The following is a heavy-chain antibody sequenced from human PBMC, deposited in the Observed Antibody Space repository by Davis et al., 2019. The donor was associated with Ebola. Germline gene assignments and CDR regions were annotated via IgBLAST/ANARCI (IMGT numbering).Heavy chain of an antibody. V-gene: IGHV4-59*01. CDR2: IYYSGSN. Sequence: MPSETLSLTCTVSGGSMTGYYWSWIRQAPGKGLEWLAYIYYSGSNNYNPSLKSRVTISVDTSKNKFSVKLNSVTAADTAVYYCARRDTALDPDAFDIWGQGTLVTVSS. CDR1: GGSMTGYY. D-gene: IGHD5-18*01. CDR3: ARRDTALDPDAFDI. J-gene: IGHJ3*02.